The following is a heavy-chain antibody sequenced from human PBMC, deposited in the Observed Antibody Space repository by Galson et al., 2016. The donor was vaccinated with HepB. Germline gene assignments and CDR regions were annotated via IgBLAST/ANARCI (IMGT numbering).Heavy chain of an antibody. D-gene: IGHD2-21*02. J-gene: IGHJ4*02. CDR1: GFSFSGHV. Sequence: SLRLSCAASGFSFSGHVMHWVRQGPGKGLEYVSAISNNGGDTYYADSVKGRFTISRDNSKNTLFLQMSSLSAGDTAVYYCVKSPATGDSAGLFDYWGQGTLVTVSS. CDR2: ISNNGGDT. CDR3: VKSPATGDSAGLFDY. V-gene: IGHV3-64D*08.